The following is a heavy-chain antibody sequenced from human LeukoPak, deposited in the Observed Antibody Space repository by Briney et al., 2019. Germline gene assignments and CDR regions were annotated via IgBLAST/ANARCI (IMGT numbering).Heavy chain of an antibody. CDR2: IDPNTGDT. V-gene: IGHV1-2*06. CDR3: ARLGLHGSGTYYFFDY. J-gene: IGHJ4*02. CDR1: GYSFTSYW. D-gene: IGHD3-10*01. Sequence: GESLKISCKGSGYSFTSYWIGWVRQAPGQGLEWVGRIDPNTGDTIYAQNFQGRVTVTSATSISTAYMELSRLTSDDTAVYFCARLGLHGSGTYYFFDYWGQGTLVTVSS.